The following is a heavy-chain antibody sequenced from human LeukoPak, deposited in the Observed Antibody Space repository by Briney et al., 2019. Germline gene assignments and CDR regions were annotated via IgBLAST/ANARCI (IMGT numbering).Heavy chain of an antibody. CDR2: INHSGST. J-gene: IGHJ4*02. Sequence: SETLSLTCAVYGGSFSGYYWSWIRQPPGKGLEWIGEINHSGSTNYNPSLKSRVTISVDTSKNQFSLKLSSVTAADTAVYYCARDLTTRPANWGRGTLVTVSS. V-gene: IGHV4-34*01. CDR3: ARDLTTRPAN. D-gene: IGHD1-1*01. CDR1: GGSFSGYY.